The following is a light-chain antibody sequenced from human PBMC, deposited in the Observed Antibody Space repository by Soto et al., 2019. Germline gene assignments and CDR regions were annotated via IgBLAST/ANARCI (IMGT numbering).Light chain of an antibody. V-gene: IGKV3-15*01. CDR1: QSVSSN. Sequence: EIVTTQSPATLSVSPGERATLSCRASQSVSSNLAWYQQKPGQAPRLLIYAASTRATGIPARFSGSGSGTKFTLTISSLHSEFFAVYSWNKYNFGLRLFGKGTMVDIK. CDR2: AAS. CDR3: NKYNFGLRL. J-gene: IGKJ1*01.